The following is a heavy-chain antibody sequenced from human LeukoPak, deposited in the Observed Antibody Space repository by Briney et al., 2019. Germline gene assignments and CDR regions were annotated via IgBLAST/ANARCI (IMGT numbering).Heavy chain of an antibody. CDR1: GFTFSSYA. Sequence: PGGSLRLSCAASGFTFSSYAMSWVRQAPGKGLEWVSGISGSGGGTYYADSEKGRFTISRDNSKNTLYLQMNSLRVEDTAVYYCAKDRENSGWKRRFDYWGQGTLVTVSS. J-gene: IGHJ4*02. CDR3: AKDRENSGWKRRFDY. CDR2: ISGSGGGT. D-gene: IGHD6-19*01. V-gene: IGHV3-23*01.